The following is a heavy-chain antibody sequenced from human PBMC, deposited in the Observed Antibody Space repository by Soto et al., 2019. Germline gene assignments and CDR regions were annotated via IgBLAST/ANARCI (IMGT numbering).Heavy chain of an antibody. CDR3: AKEGGSGSYYLKPETPHFDY. J-gene: IGHJ4*02. CDR2: ISGSGGST. Sequence: PGGSLRLSCAASGFTFSSYAMSWVRQAPGEGLEWVSAISGSGGSTYYADSVKGRFTISRDNSKNTLYLQMNSLRAEDTAVYYCAKEGGSGSYYLKPETPHFDYWGQGTLVTVSS. D-gene: IGHD3-10*01. CDR1: GFTFSSYA. V-gene: IGHV3-23*01.